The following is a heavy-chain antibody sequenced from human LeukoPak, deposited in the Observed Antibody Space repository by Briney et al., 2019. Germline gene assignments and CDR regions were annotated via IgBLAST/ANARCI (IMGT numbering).Heavy chain of an antibody. D-gene: IGHD4-23*01. CDR2: INPNSGGT. J-gene: IGHJ4*02. Sequence: ASVKVSCKASGYTFTGYYMHWVRQAPGQGLELMGRINPNSGGTNYAQKFQGRVTMTRDTSISTAYMELSRPRSDDTAVYYCARVSEVAMVVTQVLLGYWGQGTLVTVSS. V-gene: IGHV1-2*06. CDR3: ARVSEVAMVVTQVLLGY. CDR1: GYTFTGYY.